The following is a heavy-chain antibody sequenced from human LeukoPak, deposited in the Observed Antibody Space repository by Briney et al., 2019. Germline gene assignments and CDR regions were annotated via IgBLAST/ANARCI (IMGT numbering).Heavy chain of an antibody. CDR3: ARDGGKTTVTPEYYFDS. CDR1: GYTFTRYY. Sequence: ASVKVSCKACGYTFTRYYMHWVRQAPGQGLECMGIINPSGGCTSYAQKFQGRVTITTDTSTSSVYMELNSLRSENTAVYYSARDGGKTTVTPEYYFDSGNRGTLATAPS. J-gene: IGHJ4*02. CDR2: INPSGGCT. D-gene: IGHD4-17*01. V-gene: IGHV1-46*01.